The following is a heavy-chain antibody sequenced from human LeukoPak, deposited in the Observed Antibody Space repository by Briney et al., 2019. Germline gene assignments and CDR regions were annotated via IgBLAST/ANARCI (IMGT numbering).Heavy chain of an antibody. Sequence: GGSLRLSCAASGFTFSSYAMNWVRQAPGKGLEWVSGIGASGGSTYYADSVKGRFTISRGNSKNTLYLQMNSLRAEDTAVYYCAKGPDSGLRYFDYWGQGTLVTVSS. J-gene: IGHJ4*02. D-gene: IGHD5-12*01. CDR1: GFTFSSYA. CDR2: IGASGGST. V-gene: IGHV3-23*01. CDR3: AKGPDSGLRYFDY.